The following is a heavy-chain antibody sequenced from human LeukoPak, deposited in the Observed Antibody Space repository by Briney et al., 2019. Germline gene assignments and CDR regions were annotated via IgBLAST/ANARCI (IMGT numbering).Heavy chain of an antibody. CDR3: ATYYYDSSGYYPFDY. CDR1: GGTFSSYA. Sequence: SVKVSCKASGGTFSSYAISWVRQAPGQGLEWMGGIIPIFGTANYAQKFQGRVTMTEDTSTDTAYMELSSLGSEDTAVYYCATYYYDSSGYYPFDYWGQGTLVTVSS. CDR2: IIPIFGTA. V-gene: IGHV1-69*06. D-gene: IGHD3-22*01. J-gene: IGHJ4*02.